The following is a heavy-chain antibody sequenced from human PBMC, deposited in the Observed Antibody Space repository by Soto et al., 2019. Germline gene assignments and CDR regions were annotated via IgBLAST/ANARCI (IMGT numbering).Heavy chain of an antibody. V-gene: IGHV1-69*13. CDR1: GGTFSSYA. CDR2: IIPIFGTA. CDR3: ARDSGGGTGTTRIGFYPDY. D-gene: IGHD1-7*01. Sequence: ASVKVSCKASGGTFSSYAISWVRQAPGQGLEWMGGIIPIFGTANYAQKFQGRVTITADESTSTAYMELSSLRSEDTAVYYCARDSGGGTGTTRIGFYPDYWGQGTLVTVSS. J-gene: IGHJ4*02.